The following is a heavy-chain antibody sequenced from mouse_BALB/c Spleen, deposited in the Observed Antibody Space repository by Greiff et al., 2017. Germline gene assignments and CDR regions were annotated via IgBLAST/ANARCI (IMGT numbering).Heavy chain of an antibody. D-gene: IGHD2-3*01. CDR3: ARDGYPYYAMDY. V-gene: IGHV14-3*02. CDR1: GFNIKDTY. CDR2: IDPANGNT. Sequence: EVKLVESGAELVKPGASVKLSCTASGFNIKDTYMHWVKQRPEQGLEWIGRIDPANGNTKYDPKFQGKATITADTSSNTAYLQLSSLTSEDTAVYYCARDGYPYYAMDYWGQGTSVTVSS. J-gene: IGHJ4*01.